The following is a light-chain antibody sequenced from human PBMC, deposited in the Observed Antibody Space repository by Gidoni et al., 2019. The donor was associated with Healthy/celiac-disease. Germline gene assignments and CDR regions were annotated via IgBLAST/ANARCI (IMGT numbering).Light chain of an antibody. CDR3: QRYGSSPLT. J-gene: IGKJ4*01. V-gene: IGKV3-20*01. CDR2: GAS. CDR1: QSVSSSY. Sequence: IVLTQSPGTLSLSPGERATLSCRASQSVSSSYLAWYQQKPGQAPRLLIYGASSRATGIPDRFSGSGSGTDFTLTISRLEPEEFAVYYCQRYGSSPLTFGGGTKVEIK.